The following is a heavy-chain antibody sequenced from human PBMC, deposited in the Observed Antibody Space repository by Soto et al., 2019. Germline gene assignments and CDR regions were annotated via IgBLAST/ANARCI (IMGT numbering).Heavy chain of an antibody. D-gene: IGHD5-18*01. CDR3: ARGDPDTAMVVFDY. CDR2: IYYSGST. CDR1: GGSISSYY. Sequence: PSETLSLTCTVSGGSISSYYWSWIRQPPGKGLEWIGYIYYSGSTNYNPSLKSRVTISVDTSKNQFSLKLSSVTAADTAVYYCARGDPDTAMVVFDYWGQGTLVTVSS. V-gene: IGHV4-59*01. J-gene: IGHJ4*02.